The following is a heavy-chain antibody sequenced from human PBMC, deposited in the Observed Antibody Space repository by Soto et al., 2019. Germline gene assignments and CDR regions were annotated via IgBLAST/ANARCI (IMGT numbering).Heavy chain of an antibody. V-gene: IGHV1-8*01. Sequence: QVQLVQSGAEVKKPGASVKVSCKASGYTFTSYDINWVRQATGQGLEWMGWMNTNSGNTGYAQKFQGRVTMTRKTSISTAYMELCSLRSEDTAVYYCARGLYLGRGYSYGYGPWGWGYYDYGMDVWGQGTTVTVSS. CDR1: GYTFTSYD. CDR2: MNTNSGNT. CDR3: ARGLYLGRGYSYGYGPWGWGYYDYGMDV. J-gene: IGHJ6*02. D-gene: IGHD5-18*01.